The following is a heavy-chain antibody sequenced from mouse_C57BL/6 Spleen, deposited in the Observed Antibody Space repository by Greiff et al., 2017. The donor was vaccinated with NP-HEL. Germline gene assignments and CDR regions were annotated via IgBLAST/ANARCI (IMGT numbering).Heavy chain of an antibody. V-gene: IGHV1-39*01. Sequence: LQESGPELVKPGASVKISCKASGYSFTDYNMNWVKQSNGKSLEWIGVINPNYGTTSYNQKFKGKATLTVDQSSSTAYMQLNSLTSEDSAVYYCARGGDGYPYYAMDYWGQGTSVTVSS. CDR2: INPNYGTT. D-gene: IGHD2-3*01. CDR3: ARGGDGYPYYAMDY. CDR1: GYSFTDYN. J-gene: IGHJ4*01.